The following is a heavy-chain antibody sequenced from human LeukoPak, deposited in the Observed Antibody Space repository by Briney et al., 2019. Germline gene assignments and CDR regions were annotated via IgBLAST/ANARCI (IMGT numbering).Heavy chain of an antibody. J-gene: IGHJ4*02. V-gene: IGHV3-21*01. Sequence: GGSLRLSCAASGFTFSSYSMNWVRQAPGKGLEWVSSISSSSSYIYYADSVKGRFTISRDNAKNSLYLQMNSLRAEDTAVYYCARDPGSGWNQWADYWGQGAPVTVSS. CDR1: GFTFSSYS. CDR2: ISSSSSYI. D-gene: IGHD6-19*01. CDR3: ARDPGSGWNQWADY.